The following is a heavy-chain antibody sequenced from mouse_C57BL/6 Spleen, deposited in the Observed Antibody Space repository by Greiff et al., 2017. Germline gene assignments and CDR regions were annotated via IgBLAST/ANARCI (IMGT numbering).Heavy chain of an antibody. J-gene: IGHJ1*03. Sequence: VQLVESGAELVRPGASVTLSCKASGYTFTDYEMHWVKQTPVHGLEWIGAIDPETGGTAYNQKFKGKAILTADKSSSTAYMELRSLTSEDSAVYYCTRRGYEGYFDVWGTGTTVTVSS. CDR1: GYTFTDYE. D-gene: IGHD3-1*01. CDR3: TRRGYEGYFDV. V-gene: IGHV1-15*01. CDR2: IDPETGGT.